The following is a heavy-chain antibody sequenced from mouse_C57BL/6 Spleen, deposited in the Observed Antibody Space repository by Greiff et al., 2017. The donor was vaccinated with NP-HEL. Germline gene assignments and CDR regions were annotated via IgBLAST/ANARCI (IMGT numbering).Heavy chain of an antibody. CDR1: GFNIKDDY. CDR3: ASDYYYHPPY. J-gene: IGHJ3*01. V-gene: IGHV14-4*01. CDR2: IDPENGDT. D-gene: IGHD1-1*01. Sequence: VQLQQSGAELVRPGASVKLSCTASGFNIKDDYMHWVKQSPEQGLEWIGWIDPENGDTEYASKFQGKATITADTSANTAYLQLSTLTSEDTAVYYCASDYYYHPPYWGQGTLVTVSA.